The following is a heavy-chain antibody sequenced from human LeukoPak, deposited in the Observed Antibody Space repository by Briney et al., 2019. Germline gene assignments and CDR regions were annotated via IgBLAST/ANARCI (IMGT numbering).Heavy chain of an antibody. D-gene: IGHD2-15*01. CDR2: MNPNSGNT. Sequence: VASVKVSXKASGYTFTSYGISWVRQATGQGLEWMGWMNPNSGNTGYAQKFQGRVTMTRNTPISTAYMELSSLRSEDTAVYYCARTNSLRKPGNGIAVVVAATGYFDYWGQGTLVTVSS. V-gene: IGHV1-8*02. CDR3: ARTNSLRKPGNGIAVVVAATGYFDY. CDR1: GYTFTSYG. J-gene: IGHJ4*02.